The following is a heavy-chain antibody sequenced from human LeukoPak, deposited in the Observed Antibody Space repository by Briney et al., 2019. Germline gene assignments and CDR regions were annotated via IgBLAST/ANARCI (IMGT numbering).Heavy chain of an antibody. CDR1: GFTFSSYG. D-gene: IGHD1-26*01. Sequence: PGGSLRPSCAASGFTFSSYGMHWVRQAPGKGLVWVSRINSDGTSTAYADSVKGRFTISRDNAKNMLYLQMNSLRVDDTAVYYCVRGAPFDYWGQGTLVAVSS. CDR3: VRGAPFDY. J-gene: IGHJ4*02. V-gene: IGHV3-74*01. CDR2: INSDGTST.